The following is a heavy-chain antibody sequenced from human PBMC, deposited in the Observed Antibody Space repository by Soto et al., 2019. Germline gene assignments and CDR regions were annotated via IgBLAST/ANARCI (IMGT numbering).Heavy chain of an antibody. J-gene: IGHJ4*03. CDR1: GFTFSHYG. V-gene: IGHV3-30*03. CDR2: ISYDGSNK. CDR3: ARYSGKYQGPIDY. Sequence: QVQLVESGGGVVQPGRSLRLSCAASGFTFSHYGIHWVRQAPGKGLEWLAVISYDGSNKHYADSVKGRFTVSRDNSKNTLYLQMNSLRAEDTAVYFCARYSGKYQGPIDYWGQGTTVTVSS. D-gene: IGHD1-26*01.